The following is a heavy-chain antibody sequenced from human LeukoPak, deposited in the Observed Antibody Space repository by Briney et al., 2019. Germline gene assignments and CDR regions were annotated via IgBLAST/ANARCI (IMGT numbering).Heavy chain of an antibody. CDR2: ISGSDGST. D-gene: IGHD3-16*01. J-gene: IGHJ4*02. CDR1: GFTFINYS. V-gene: IGHV3-23*01. CDR3: AKDGGQGADY. Sequence: GGSLRLSCTASGFTFINYSMNWVRQAPGKGLEWVSGISGSDGSTYYADSVKGRFTISRDNSKNTLYLQMNSLRAEDMAVYYCAKDGGQGADYWGQGTLVSVSS.